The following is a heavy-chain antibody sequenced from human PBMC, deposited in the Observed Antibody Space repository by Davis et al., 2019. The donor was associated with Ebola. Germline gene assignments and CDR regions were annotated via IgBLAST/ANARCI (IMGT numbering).Heavy chain of an antibody. J-gene: IGHJ2*01. D-gene: IGHD1-1*01. CDR1: GFTFSRYA. CDR2: ISYDGTNK. Sequence: SLKISCAASGFTFSRYAMHWVRQAPGKGPEWVGFISYDGTNKYYGDSVKGRFTISRDNSKNTLYLQMDSLRAEDTAVYYCAREQLYFDLWGRGTLVTVSS. V-gene: IGHV3-30-3*01. CDR3: AREQLYFDL.